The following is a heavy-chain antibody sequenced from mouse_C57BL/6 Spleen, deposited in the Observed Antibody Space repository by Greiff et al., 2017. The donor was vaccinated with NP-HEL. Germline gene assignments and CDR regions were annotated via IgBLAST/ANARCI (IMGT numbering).Heavy chain of an antibody. V-gene: IGHV1-80*01. CDR1: GYAFSSYW. J-gene: IGHJ2*01. CDR3: ARRDITTVFDY. Sequence: QVQLQQSGAELVKPGASVKISCKASGYAFSSYWMNWVKQRPGKGLEWIGQIYPGDGDTNYNGKFKGKATLTADKSSSTAYMQLSSLTSEDSAVYFCARRDITTVFDYWGQGTTLTVSS. CDR2: IYPGDGDT. D-gene: IGHD1-1*01.